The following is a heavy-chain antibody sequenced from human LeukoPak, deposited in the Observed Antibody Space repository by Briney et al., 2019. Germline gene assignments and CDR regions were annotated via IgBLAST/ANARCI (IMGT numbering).Heavy chain of an antibody. CDR3: ARDLVGSGSHNWFDP. J-gene: IGHJ5*02. V-gene: IGHV1-18*01. CDR2: ISAYNGNT. CDR1: GYTFTSYG. D-gene: IGHD3-10*01. Sequence: ASVKVSCKASGYTFTSYGISWVRQAPGQGLEWMGWISAYNGNTNYAQKLQGRVTMTTDTSTSTAYMELRSLRSDDTAVYYCARDLVGSGSHNWFDPWGQGTLVTVSS.